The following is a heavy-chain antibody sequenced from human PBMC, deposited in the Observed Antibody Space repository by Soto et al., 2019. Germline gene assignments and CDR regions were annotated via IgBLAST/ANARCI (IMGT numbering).Heavy chain of an antibody. J-gene: IGHJ6*02. D-gene: IGHD6-6*01. CDR3: ARQPYSTSQYYYYYYGMDV. CDR2: IYYSGST. Sequence: QVQLQESGPGLVKPSETLSLTCTVSGGSISSYYWNWIRQPPGKGLEWIGYIYYSGSTNYNPSLKSRVTISLDTSNNLFSLKLSAVTAADTAVYYCARQPYSTSQYYYYYYGMDVWGQGTTVTVSS. CDR1: GGSISSYY. V-gene: IGHV4-59*01.